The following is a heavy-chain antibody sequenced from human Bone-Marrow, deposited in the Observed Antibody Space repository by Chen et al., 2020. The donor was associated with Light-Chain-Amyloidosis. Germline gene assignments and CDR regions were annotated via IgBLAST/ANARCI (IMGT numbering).Heavy chain of an antibody. D-gene: IGHD5-12*01. CDR1: GYTFPNYW. CDR3: ARRRDGYNCDY. J-gene: IGHJ4*02. CDR2: IYPDDSDA. V-gene: IGHV5-51*01. Sequence: EVQLEQSGPEVKKPGESLKISCKGSGYTFPNYWIGWGRQMHGKGLEWMGVIYPDDSDARYSPSFEGQVTISADKSITTAYLQWRSLKASDTAMYYCARRRDGYNCDYWGQGTLVTVSS.